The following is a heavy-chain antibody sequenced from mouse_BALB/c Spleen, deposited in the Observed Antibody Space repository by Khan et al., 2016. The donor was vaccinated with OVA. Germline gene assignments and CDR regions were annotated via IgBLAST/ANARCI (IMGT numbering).Heavy chain of an antibody. J-gene: IGHJ3*01. V-gene: IGHV2-2*02. CDR3: ACRGYDYGRGALFAY. CDR1: GFSLPNYS. CDR2: IWSAGST. D-gene: IGHD2-4*01. Sequence: QVQLKESGPGLVQPSQSLSITCTVSGFSLPNYSVHWVRQSPGKGLEWLGVIWSAGSTDYNEAFISRLTISKDNSRSHVSFIMNNLQPTDAAIYFCACRGYDYGRGALFAYWGQGTLVTVSA.